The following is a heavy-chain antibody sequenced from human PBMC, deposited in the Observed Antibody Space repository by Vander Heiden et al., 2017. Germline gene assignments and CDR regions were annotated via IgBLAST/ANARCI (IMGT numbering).Heavy chain of an antibody. CDR1: GDNFSSYA. D-gene: IGHD5-18*01. Sequence: QVQLVQSGAEVKKPGSSVKVSCKASGDNFSSYAISWVRQAPGQGLEWMGGIIPIFGTVNYAQKFQGRVTITADESTSTAYMELSSLRSEDTAVYYCARGYSYVSNWFDPWGQGTLVTVSS. CDR2: IIPIFGTV. CDR3: ARGYSYVSNWFDP. J-gene: IGHJ5*02. V-gene: IGHV1-69*01.